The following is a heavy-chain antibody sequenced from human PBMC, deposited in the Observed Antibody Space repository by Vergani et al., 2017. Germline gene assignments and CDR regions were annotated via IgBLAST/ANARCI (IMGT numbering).Heavy chain of an antibody. CDR3: ARENWGYXSGGSCYSGFGMDV. J-gene: IGHJ6*02. D-gene: IGHD2-15*01. V-gene: IGHV3-21*01. Sequence: EVQLVESGGGLVKPGGSLRLSCAASGFTFSSYSMNWVRQAPGKGLEWVSSISSSSSYIYYADSVKGRFTISRDNAKNSLYLQMNSLRAEDTAVYYCARENWGYXSGGSCYSGFGMDVWGQGTTVTVSS. CDR1: GFTFSSYS. CDR2: ISSSSSYI.